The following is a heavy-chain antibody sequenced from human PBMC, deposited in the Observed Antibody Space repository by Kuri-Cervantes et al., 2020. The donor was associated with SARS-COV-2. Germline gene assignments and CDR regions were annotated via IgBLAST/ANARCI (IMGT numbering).Heavy chain of an antibody. J-gene: IGHJ5*02. D-gene: IGHD3-3*01. CDR2: IYCSGST. V-gene: IGHV4-39*01. CDR1: GGSISSYY. Sequence: GSLRLSCTVSGGSISSYYWSWIRQPPGKGLEWIGSIYCSGSTYYNPSLKSRVTISVDTSKNQFSLKLSSVTAADTAVYYCARQMMSSITIFGVVITRNWFDPWGQGTLVTVSS. CDR3: ARQMMSSITIFGVVITRNWFDP.